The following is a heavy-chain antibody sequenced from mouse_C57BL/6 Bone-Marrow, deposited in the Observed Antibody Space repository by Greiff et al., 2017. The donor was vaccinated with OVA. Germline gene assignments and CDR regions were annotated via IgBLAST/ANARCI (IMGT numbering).Heavy chain of an antibody. D-gene: IGHD1-3*01. CDR2: INPNNGGT. CDR1: GYTFTDYN. J-gene: IGHJ1*03. Sequence: EVQLQQSGPELVKPGASVKIPCKASGYTFTDYNMDWVKQSHGKSLEWIGDINPNNGGTIYNQKFKGKATLTVDKSSSTAYMELRSLTSEDTAVYYCARWSGTLVDWYFDVWGTGTTVTVSS. V-gene: IGHV1-18*01. CDR3: ARWSGTLVDWYFDV.